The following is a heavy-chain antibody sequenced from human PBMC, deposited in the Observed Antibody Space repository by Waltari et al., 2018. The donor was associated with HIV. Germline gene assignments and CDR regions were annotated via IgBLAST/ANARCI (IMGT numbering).Heavy chain of an antibody. CDR1: GYTFTSYA. CDR3: ARDQGQLVLDY. J-gene: IGHJ4*02. CDR2: INAGKSNT. D-gene: IGHD6-6*01. Sequence: QVQLVQSGAEVKKPGASVKVSCKASGYTFTSYAMHWVRQAPGPRLEWMGWINAGKSNTKDSPKFQGRVTITRDTSASTAYMELSSLRSEDTAVYYCARDQGQLVLDYWGQGTLVTVSS. V-gene: IGHV1-3*01.